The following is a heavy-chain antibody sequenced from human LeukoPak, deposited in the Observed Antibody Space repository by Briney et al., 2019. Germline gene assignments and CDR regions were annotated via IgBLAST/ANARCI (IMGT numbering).Heavy chain of an antibody. Sequence: ASVKVSCKASGYTFTDYYIHWVRQAPGQGVEWMGWVSPNNGDTNYAQKFQGRVTMTRDTTINTAYMELSRLRSDDTAVYYCARDRESLETGNFDYYYYMDVWDKGTTVTVSS. CDR3: ARDRESLETGNFDYYYYMDV. CDR2: VSPNNGDT. D-gene: IGHD1-1*01. CDR1: GYTFTDYY. J-gene: IGHJ6*03. V-gene: IGHV1-2*02.